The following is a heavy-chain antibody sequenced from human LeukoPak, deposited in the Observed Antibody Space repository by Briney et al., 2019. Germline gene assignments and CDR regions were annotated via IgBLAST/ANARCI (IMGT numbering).Heavy chain of an antibody. CDR3: ASGGDDYGGY. J-gene: IGHJ4*02. CDR2: ISGYNGNT. D-gene: IGHD3-16*01. V-gene: IGHV1-18*01. CDR1: GYTFTSYG. Sequence: ASVKVSCKASGYTFTSYGISWVRQAPGQGLEWMGWISGYNGNTNYAQKLQGRVTMTRDMSTSTVYMELSSLRSEDTAVYYCASGGDDYGGYWGQGTLVTVSS.